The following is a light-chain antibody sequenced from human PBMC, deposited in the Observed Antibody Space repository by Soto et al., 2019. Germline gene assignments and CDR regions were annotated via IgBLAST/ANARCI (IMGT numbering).Light chain of an antibody. CDR2: DVN. CDR1: SSDVGGYNY. CDR3: SSYAGSTSYV. Sequence: QSVLTQPPSASGSPGQSVTISCTGTSSDVGGYNYVSWYQQHPGKAPKLIIYDVNKRPSGVPDRFSGSKSGNTASLTVSGLRAEDEADYYCSSYAGSTSYVFGTGTKVTVL. V-gene: IGLV2-8*01. J-gene: IGLJ1*01.